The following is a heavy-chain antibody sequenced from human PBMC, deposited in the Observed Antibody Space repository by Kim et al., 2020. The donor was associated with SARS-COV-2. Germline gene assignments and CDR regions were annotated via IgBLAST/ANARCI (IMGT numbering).Heavy chain of an antibody. Sequence: GGSLRLSCAASGFTFSSYAMSWVRQAPGKGLEWVSAISGSGGSTYYADSVKGRFTISRDNSKNTLYLQMNSLRAEDTAVYYCARNLGTMVRGVITYYFDYWGQGTLVTVSS. CDR1: GFTFSSYA. D-gene: IGHD3-10*01. J-gene: IGHJ4*02. CDR3: ARNLGTMVRGVITYYFDY. V-gene: IGHV3-23*01. CDR2: ISGSGGST.